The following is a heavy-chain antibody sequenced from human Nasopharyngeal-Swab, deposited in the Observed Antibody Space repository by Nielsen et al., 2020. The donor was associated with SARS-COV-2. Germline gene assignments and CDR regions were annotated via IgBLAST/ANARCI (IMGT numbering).Heavy chain of an antibody. CDR2: ISSSSSYI. CDR1: GFTFSSYS. CDR3: ARGETRYCSSTSCYYMDV. J-gene: IGHJ6*03. V-gene: IGHV3-21*01. D-gene: IGHD2-2*01. Sequence: GESLKIPCAASGFTFSSYSMNWVRQAPGKGLEWVSSISSSSSYIYYADSVKGRFTISRDNAKNSLYLQMNSLRAEDTAVYYCARGETRYCSSTSCYYMDVWGKGTTVTVSS.